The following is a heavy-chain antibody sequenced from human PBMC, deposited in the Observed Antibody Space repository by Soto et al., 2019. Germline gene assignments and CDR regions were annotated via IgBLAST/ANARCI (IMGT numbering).Heavy chain of an antibody. V-gene: IGHV1-2*02. Sequence: ASVKVPCKASGYTFTGYYMHWVRQAPGQGLEWMGWINPNSGGTNYAQKFQGRVTMTRDTSISTAYMELSRLRSDDTAVYYCAREYYYDSSGKGWFDPWGQGTLVTVSS. CDR2: INPNSGGT. CDR3: AREYYYDSSGKGWFDP. J-gene: IGHJ5*02. CDR1: GYTFTGYY. D-gene: IGHD3-22*01.